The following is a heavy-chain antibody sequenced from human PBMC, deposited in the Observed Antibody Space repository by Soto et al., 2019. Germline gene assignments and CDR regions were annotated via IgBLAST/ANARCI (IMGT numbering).Heavy chain of an antibody. CDR1: AFTFTSYA. Sequence: SCAASAFTFTSYAMHWVRQAPGRGLEWVALISFDGTSDYYADSVEGRSIISRDNSKSMVYLQMNSLRPDDTAIYYCARPSPRWSYHYGMDVWGQGTTVTVSS. CDR2: ISFDGTSD. CDR3: ARPSPRWSYHYGMDV. J-gene: IGHJ6*02. D-gene: IGHD2-15*01. V-gene: IGHV3-30-3*01.